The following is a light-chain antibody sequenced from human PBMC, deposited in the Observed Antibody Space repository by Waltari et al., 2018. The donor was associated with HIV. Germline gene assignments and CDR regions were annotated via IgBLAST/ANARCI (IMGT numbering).Light chain of an antibody. CDR2: RNN. V-gene: IGLV1-47*01. Sequence: QSVLTQPPSVSGTPGQRVTIPCSGISSNIPWYQQLPGTAPRLLIYRNNQRPSGAPDRFSGSTSSTTAALASSGLRSADEADYHCTAWGDSLSGPVVFGEGTKLTVL. J-gene: IGLJ2*01. CDR3: TAWGDSLSGPVV. CDR1: SSNIP.